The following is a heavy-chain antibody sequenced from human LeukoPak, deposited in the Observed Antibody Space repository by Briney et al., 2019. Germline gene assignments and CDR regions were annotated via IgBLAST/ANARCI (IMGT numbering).Heavy chain of an antibody. J-gene: IGHJ4*02. CDR1: GFTVSSNY. V-gene: IGHV3-53*01. CDR3: ARADYYDSSGYNPHFDY. CDR2: IYSGGNT. D-gene: IGHD3-22*01. Sequence: GALRLSCAASGFTVSSNYMSWVRQAPGKGLEWVSVIYSGGNTYYADSVKGRFTISRDNSKNTLYLQMNSLRAEDTAVYYCARADYYDSSGYNPHFDYWGQGTLVTVSS.